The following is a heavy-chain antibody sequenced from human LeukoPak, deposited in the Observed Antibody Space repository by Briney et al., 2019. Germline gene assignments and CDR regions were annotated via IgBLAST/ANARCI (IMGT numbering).Heavy chain of an antibody. CDR1: GFTFSSYT. D-gene: IGHD6-6*01. CDR2: ISSRSNFI. Sequence: PGGSLRLSCAASGFTFSSYTMNWVRQAPGKGLEWVSSISSRSNFIYYADSLKGRFTISRDNAKNSLYLQMNSLRAEDTAVYYCARVAYSSSGGGYYYYYMDVWGKGTTVTVSS. J-gene: IGHJ6*03. CDR3: ARVAYSSSGGGYYYYYMDV. V-gene: IGHV3-21*03.